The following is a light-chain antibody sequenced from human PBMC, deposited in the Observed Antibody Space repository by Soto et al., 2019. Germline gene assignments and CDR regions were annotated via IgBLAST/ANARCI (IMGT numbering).Light chain of an antibody. CDR2: KAS. CDR1: QSIGDS. V-gene: IGKV1-5*03. J-gene: IGKJ1*01. CDR3: QFYNSYSRT. Sequence: IQMTQSPSTLSASLGDRVTITCRASQSIGDSLAWYQQRPGKAPNLLIYKASTLEGGVPSRFSGSGSGTQFTLTITSLQPDDFATYYCQFYNSYSRTFGQRTKVDIK.